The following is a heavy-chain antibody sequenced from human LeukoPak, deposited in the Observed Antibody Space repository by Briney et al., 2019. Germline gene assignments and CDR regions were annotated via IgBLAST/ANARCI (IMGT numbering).Heavy chain of an antibody. V-gene: IGHV4-61*02. Sequence: PSQTLPLICAVSGGSISSGGYYWSWIRQSAGKGLEWIGRIYHSGSTYYNPSLKSRVTISVDTSKNQFSLKLSSVTAADTAVYYCARFSYYDILKDAFDIWGQGTMVTVSS. CDR3: ARFSYYDILKDAFDI. CDR2: IYHSGST. CDR1: GGSISSGGYY. J-gene: IGHJ3*02. D-gene: IGHD3-9*01.